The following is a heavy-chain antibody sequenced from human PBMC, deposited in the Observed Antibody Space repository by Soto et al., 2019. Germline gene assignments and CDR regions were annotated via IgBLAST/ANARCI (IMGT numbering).Heavy chain of an antibody. D-gene: IGHD5-18*01. CDR2: IYHSGAT. Sequence: PSETLSLTCAVSGDSITSSNWWSWVRQAPGKGLEWIGEIYHSGATTYNPSLKSRATISVDPSNNHFSLKLTSVTAADTAVYCCARDVRVDTSGCLDYWGQGTLVTVSS. J-gene: IGHJ4*02. V-gene: IGHV4-4*01. CDR3: ARDVRVDTSGCLDY. CDR1: GDSITSSNW.